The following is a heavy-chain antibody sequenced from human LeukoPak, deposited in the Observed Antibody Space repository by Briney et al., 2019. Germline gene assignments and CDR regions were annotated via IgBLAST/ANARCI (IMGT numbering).Heavy chain of an antibody. Sequence: SGTLSLTCAVYGGSFSGYYWSWIRQPPGKGLEWIGEINHSGSTNYNPSLKSRVTISVDTSKNQFSLKLSSVTAADTAVYYCARIVVVPAATWYNWFDPWGQGTLVTVSS. J-gene: IGHJ5*02. CDR3: ARIVVVPAATWYNWFDP. D-gene: IGHD2-2*01. V-gene: IGHV4-34*01. CDR2: INHSGST. CDR1: GGSFSGYY.